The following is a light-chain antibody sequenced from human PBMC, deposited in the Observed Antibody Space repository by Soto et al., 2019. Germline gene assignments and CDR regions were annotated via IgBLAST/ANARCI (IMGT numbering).Light chain of an antibody. CDR2: KVS. V-gene: IGKV2-30*02. CDR1: QSLVLSDGNTY. CDR3: MQTTHWPPIT. Sequence: DVVMTQSPLSLPVTLGQPASISCRSSQSLVLSDGNTYLSWFQQRPGKSPRRLIYKVSNRDSGVPDRFSGSGSGTDFTLKISRVEAEDVGFYYCMQTTHWPPITFGQGTRLEIK. J-gene: IGKJ5*01.